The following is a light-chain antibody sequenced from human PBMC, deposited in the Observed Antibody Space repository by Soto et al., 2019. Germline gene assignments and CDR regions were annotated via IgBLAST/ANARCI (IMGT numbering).Light chain of an antibody. J-gene: IGLJ3*02. CDR2: LKSDGTH. CDR1: SGHSTYA. V-gene: IGLV4-69*01. CDR3: QTWGTVFQV. Sequence: QPVLTQSPSASASLGASVKLTCTLSSGHSTYAIAWHQHQAEKGPRYLMNLKSDGTHTKGDGIPDRFSGSSSGAERYLTISSLQADDEAEYYCQTWGTVFQVFGGGTKLTVL.